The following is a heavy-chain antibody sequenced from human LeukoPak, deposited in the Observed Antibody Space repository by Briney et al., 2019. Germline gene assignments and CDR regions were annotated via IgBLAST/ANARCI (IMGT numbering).Heavy chain of an antibody. V-gene: IGHV3-30*18. J-gene: IGHJ5*02. CDR3: AKDAPLRIVVVTGGWFDP. Sequence: GGSLRLSCAASGFTFSSYGMHWVRQAPGKGLEWVAVISYDGSNKYYADSVKGRFTISRDNSKNTLYLQMNSLRAEDTAVYYCAKDAPLRIVVVTGGWFDPWGQGTLVTVSS. CDR1: GFTFSSYG. D-gene: IGHD2-21*02. CDR2: ISYDGSNK.